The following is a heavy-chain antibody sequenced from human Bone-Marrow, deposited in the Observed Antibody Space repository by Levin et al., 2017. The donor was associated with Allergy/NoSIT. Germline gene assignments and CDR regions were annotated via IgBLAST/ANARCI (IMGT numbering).Heavy chain of an antibody. J-gene: IGHJ3*02. V-gene: IGHV1-24*01. CDR1: GYSLSKFA. Sequence: ASVKVSCKVSGYSLSKFALHWVRQAPGKGPEWMGHFDPEDGETINAQRFQGRVSITEDLSTDTAYVELSNLRSDDTAVYYCTTEALDIWGQGTVVIVSS. CDR2: FDPEDGET. CDR3: TTEALDI.